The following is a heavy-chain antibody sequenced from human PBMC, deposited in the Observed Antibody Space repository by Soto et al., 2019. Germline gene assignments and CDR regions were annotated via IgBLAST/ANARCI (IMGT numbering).Heavy chain of an antibody. D-gene: IGHD5-12*01. Sequence: TSETLSLTCAVSGGSISSGCYSWSWIRQPPGKGLEWIGYIYHSGSTYYNPSLKSRVTISVDRSKNQFSLKLSSVTAADTAVYYCAAGGGLPRYYWGQGTLVTVSS. J-gene: IGHJ4*02. CDR2: IYHSGST. CDR3: AAGGGLPRYY. CDR1: GGSISSGCYS. V-gene: IGHV4-30-2*01.